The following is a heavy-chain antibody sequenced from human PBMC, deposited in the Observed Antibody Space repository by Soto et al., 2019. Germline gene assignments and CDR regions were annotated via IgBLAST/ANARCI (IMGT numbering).Heavy chain of an antibody. D-gene: IGHD1-20*01. CDR3: ARWEHNWNDVDDWFDP. J-gene: IGHJ5*02. Sequence: SETLSLTCRVSGCSISSSSYYWGWIRQPTGKGLEWIGSIYYSGSTYYNPSLKSRVTISVDTSKNQFSLKLSSVTAADTAVYYCARWEHNWNDVDDWFDPWGQGTQVTVSS. V-gene: IGHV4-39*01. CDR2: IYYSGST. CDR1: GCSISSSSYY.